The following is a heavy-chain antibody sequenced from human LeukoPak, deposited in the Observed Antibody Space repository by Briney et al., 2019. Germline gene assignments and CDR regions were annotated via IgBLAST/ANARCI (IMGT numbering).Heavy chain of an antibody. Sequence: GGSLRLSCAASGFTFSSYAMHWVRQAPGKRLEWVAVISYDGSNKYYADSVKGRFTISRDNSKNTLYLQMNSLRAEDTAVYYCARDSIGENYDILTGYYTGGFDYWGQGTLVTVSS. CDR2: ISYDGSNK. CDR1: GFTFSSYA. D-gene: IGHD3-9*01. J-gene: IGHJ4*02. V-gene: IGHV3-30*04. CDR3: ARDSIGENYDILTGYYTGGFDY.